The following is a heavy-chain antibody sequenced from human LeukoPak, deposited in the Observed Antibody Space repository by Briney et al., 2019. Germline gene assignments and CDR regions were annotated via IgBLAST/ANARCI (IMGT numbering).Heavy chain of an antibody. J-gene: IGHJ4*02. V-gene: IGHV4-34*01. CDR1: GGSFSGYY. CDR2: INHSGST. Sequence: KPSETLSLTCAVYGGSFSGYYWSWIRQPPGKGLEWIGEINHSGSTNCNPSLKSRVTISVDKSKNQFSLKLSPVTAADAAVYYCARDYSGRNNFDYWGQGTLVTVSS. CDR3: ARDYSGRNNFDY. D-gene: IGHD6-19*01.